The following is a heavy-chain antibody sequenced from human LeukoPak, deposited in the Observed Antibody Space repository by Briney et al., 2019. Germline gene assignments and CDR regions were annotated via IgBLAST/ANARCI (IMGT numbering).Heavy chain of an antibody. V-gene: IGHV5-51*01. CDR1: GYSFTSYL. D-gene: IGHD1-26*01. CDR3: ARHPPSSGGYDY. CDR2: IYPGDSDT. J-gene: IGHJ4*02. Sequence: GASLKISCKGSGYSFTSYLIGWVRQMPGKGLEWMGIIYPGDSDTRYSPSFQGQVTISADKSISTAYLQWSSLKASATAVYYCARHPPSSGGYDYWGQGTLVTVSS.